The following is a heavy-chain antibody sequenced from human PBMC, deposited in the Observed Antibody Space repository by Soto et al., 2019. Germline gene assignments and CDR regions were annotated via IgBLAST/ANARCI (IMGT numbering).Heavy chain of an antibody. V-gene: IGHV1-69*01. CDR3: ARGYYSGSNPSSFDY. D-gene: IGHD1-26*01. Sequence: QLQLVQSGAEVREPGSSVKVSCKASGGTFSSYTVIWVRQAPGQGLEWMGGITPTLNIAKYAEKFQGSVTITADESTSTVNMHLRSLSSEDTAVYFCARGYYSGSNPSSFDYWGQGTLVAVSS. CDR2: ITPTLNIA. CDR1: GGTFSSYT. J-gene: IGHJ4*02.